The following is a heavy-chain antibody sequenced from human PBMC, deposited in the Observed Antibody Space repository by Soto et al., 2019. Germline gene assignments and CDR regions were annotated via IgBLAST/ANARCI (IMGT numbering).Heavy chain of an antibody. V-gene: IGHV1-18*01. CDR3: ARDAQGVFLHY. CDR1: GYTFTSYG. D-gene: IGHD3-16*01. Sequence: ASVKVSCKASGYTFTSYGISWVRQAPGQGLEWMGWISAYNGNTNYAQKLQGRVTMTRGTSTSTAYMELRSLRSDDTAVYYCARDAQGVFLHYWGQGTLVTVSS. J-gene: IGHJ4*02. CDR2: ISAYNGNT.